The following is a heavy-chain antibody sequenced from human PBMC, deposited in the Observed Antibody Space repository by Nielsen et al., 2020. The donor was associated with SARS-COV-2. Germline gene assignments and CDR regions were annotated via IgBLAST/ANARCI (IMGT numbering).Heavy chain of an antibody. Sequence: GGSLRLSCAASGFTVSSNYMSWVRQAPGKGLEWVALIYSGGKTYYADSVKGRFTISRDNSKNILYLQMNTLGAEDTAMYYCAREHHNYDSSGSLAYWGQGTLVTVSS. CDR3: AREHHNYDSSGSLAY. D-gene: IGHD3-22*01. CDR1: GFTVSSNY. V-gene: IGHV3-66*01. CDR2: IYSGGKT. J-gene: IGHJ4*02.